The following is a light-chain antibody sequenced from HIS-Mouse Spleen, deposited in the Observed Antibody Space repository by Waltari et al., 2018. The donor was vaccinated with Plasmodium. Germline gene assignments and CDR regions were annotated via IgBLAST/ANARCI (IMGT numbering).Light chain of an antibody. V-gene: IGLV2-11*01. CDR2: AVS. Sequence: QSALTQPRSVSGSPGQSVTISCPGTSSDVGGYNYVSWYQQHPGKAPKLMIYAVSKRPSGFPDRFSGSKSGNTASLTIAVLQAEDEADYYCCSYAGSYTWVFGGGTKLTVL. CDR1: SSDVGGYNY. CDR3: CSYAGSYTWV. J-gene: IGLJ3*02.